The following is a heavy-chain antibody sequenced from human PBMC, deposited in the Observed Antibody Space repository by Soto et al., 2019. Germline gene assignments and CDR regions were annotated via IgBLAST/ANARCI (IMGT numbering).Heavy chain of an antibody. V-gene: IGHV4-39*01. J-gene: IGHJ2*01. CDR3: ARRVVTTFWYFDL. Sequence: SETLSLTCTVSGGSISSSSYYWGWIRQPPGKGLEWIGSIYYSGSTYYNPSLKSRVTISVDTSKNQFSLKLSSVTAADTAVYYCARRVVTTFWYFDLWGRGTLVTVSS. CDR2: IYYSGST. CDR1: GGSISSSSYY. D-gene: IGHD2-21*02.